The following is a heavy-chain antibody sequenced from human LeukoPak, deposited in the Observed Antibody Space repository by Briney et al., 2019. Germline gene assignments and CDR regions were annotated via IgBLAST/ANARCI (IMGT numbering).Heavy chain of an antibody. D-gene: IGHD6-13*01. V-gene: IGHV4-31*03. J-gene: IGHJ5*02. CDR1: GGSISSGGYY. CDR2: IYYSGST. CDR3: ARDGAYSSSWYSYNWFDP. Sequence: SQTLSLTCTVSGGSISSGGYYWSWLRQHPGKGLEWIGYIYYSGSTYYNPSLKSRVTISVDTSKNQFSLKLSSVTAADTAVYYCARDGAYSSSWYSYNWFDPWGQGTLVTVSS.